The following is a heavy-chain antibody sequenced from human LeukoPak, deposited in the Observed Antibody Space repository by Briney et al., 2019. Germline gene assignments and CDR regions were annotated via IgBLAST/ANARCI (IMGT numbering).Heavy chain of an antibody. V-gene: IGHV3-21*01. D-gene: IGHD5-24*01. Sequence: GGSLRLSCAASRFTFRNYGMHWVRQAPGKGLEWVSSISSSGSYIYYADSVKGRFTISRDNTKNSLYLQMNSLRAEDTAVYYCARDPSGERWLQFNYWGQGTLVTVSS. J-gene: IGHJ4*02. CDR3: ARDPSGERWLQFNY. CDR2: ISSSGSYI. CDR1: RFTFRNYG.